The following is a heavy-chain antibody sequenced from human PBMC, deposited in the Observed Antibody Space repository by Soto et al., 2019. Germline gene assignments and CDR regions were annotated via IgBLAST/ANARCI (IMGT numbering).Heavy chain of an antibody. D-gene: IGHD2-15*01. CDR3: ARGGGSLRSGAFDI. V-gene: IGHV4-31*03. CDR2: IYYSGST. J-gene: IGHJ3*02. CDR1: GGSISSGGYY. Sequence: SETLSLTCTVSGGSISSGGYYWSWIRQHPGKGLEWIGYIYYSGSTYYNPSLKSRVTISVDTSKNQFSLKLSSVTAADTAVYYCARGGGSLRSGAFDIWGQGTMVTVSS.